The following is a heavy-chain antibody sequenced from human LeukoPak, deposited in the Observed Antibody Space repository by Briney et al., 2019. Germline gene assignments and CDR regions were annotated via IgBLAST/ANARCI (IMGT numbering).Heavy chain of an antibody. D-gene: IGHD1-26*01. J-gene: IGHJ5*02. V-gene: IGHV4-61*02. CDR2: IYTSGST. Sequence: PSETLSLTCTVSGGSISSGSYYWSWIRQPAGKGLEWIGRIYTSGSTNYNPSLKSRVTISVDTSKNQFSLKLSSVTAADTAVYYCARSGIVGALFDPWGQGTLVTVSS. CDR1: GGSISSGSYY. CDR3: ARSGIVGALFDP.